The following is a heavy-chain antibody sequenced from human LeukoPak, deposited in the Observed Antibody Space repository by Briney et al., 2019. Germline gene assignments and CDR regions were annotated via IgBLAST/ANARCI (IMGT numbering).Heavy chain of an antibody. Sequence: GGSLRPSCVVSGFTFSRYSMNWVRQAPGKGLQWVSSVSSGSSYIYYADSVKGRFTISRDNAKNSLYLQMNSLRAEDTAVYYCARDPYSGGYGDYYYYYMDVWGKGTTVTISS. V-gene: IGHV3-21*01. CDR2: VSSGSSYI. CDR3: ARDPYSGGYGDYYYYYMDV. D-gene: IGHD1-26*01. CDR1: GFTFSRYS. J-gene: IGHJ6*03.